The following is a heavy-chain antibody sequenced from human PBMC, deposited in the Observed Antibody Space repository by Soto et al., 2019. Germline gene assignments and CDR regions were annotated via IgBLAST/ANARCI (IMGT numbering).Heavy chain of an antibody. Sequence: PGGSLRLSCAVSGCTFSKYYMTWIRQAPGKGLEWLSYSSGSTTSIYYDNSVNSRFTITSDNTKKSEYLNMNSVRAEDTYRDYYGKKTGGAPGCKDVWGQGTTVTVSS. CDR3: GKKTGGAPGCKDV. V-gene: IGHV3-11*01. J-gene: IGHJ6*02. CDR1: GCTFSKYY. D-gene: IGHD1-26*01. CDR2: SSGSTTSI.